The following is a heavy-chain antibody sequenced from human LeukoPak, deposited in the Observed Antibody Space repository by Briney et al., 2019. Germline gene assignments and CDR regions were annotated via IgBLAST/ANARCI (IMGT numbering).Heavy chain of an antibody. D-gene: IGHD6-13*01. V-gene: IGHV3-33*01. J-gene: IGHJ4*02. CDR2: VWYDGSDT. CDR1: GFTFNTYA. Sequence: QPGRSLRLSCAASGFTFNTYAMHWVRQVPGKGLEWVAVVWYDGSDTYYGDSVKGRFTISRDNSKNTLYPQMNSLRGEDTAVYYCARGGSTWCYFDYWGQGTLVTVSS. CDR3: ARGGSTWCYFDY.